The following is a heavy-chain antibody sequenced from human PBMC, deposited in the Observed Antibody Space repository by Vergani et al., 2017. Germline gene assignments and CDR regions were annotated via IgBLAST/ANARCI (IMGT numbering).Heavy chain of an antibody. J-gene: IGHJ4*02. CDR1: GFTFDDYA. D-gene: IGHD2-21*02. CDR2: ISGDGGST. CDR3: ATEDCGGDCYFDY. V-gene: IGHV3-43*02. Sequence: EVQLVESGGGVVQPGGSLRLSCAASGFTFDDYAMHWVRQAPGKGLEWVSLISGDGGSTYYADSVKGRFTISRDNSKNSLYLQMNSLSTEDTALYYCATEDCGGDCYFDYWGQGTLVTVSS.